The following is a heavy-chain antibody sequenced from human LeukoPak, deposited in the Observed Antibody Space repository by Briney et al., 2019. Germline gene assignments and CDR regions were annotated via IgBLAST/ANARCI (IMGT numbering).Heavy chain of an antibody. V-gene: IGHV1-2*02. CDR1: GYTFIDYY. CDR3: ARDSDFWSGYYSL. CDR2: INPNSGGT. D-gene: IGHD3-3*01. J-gene: IGHJ4*02. Sequence: ASVKVSCKASGYTFIDYYLHWVRQAPGQGLEWMGWINPNSGGTNYAQKLQGRVTMTTDTSTSTAYMELRSLRSDDTAVYYCARDSDFWSGYYSLWGQGTLVTVSS.